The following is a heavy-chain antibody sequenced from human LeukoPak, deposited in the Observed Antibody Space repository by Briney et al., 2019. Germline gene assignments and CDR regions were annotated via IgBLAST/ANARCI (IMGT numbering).Heavy chain of an antibody. CDR3: ARNPASIVVVPAAIYFDY. CDR2: ISGSGGST. CDR1: GFTFSSYA. D-gene: IGHD2-2*01. Sequence: EGSLRLSCAASGFTFSSYAMSWVRQAPGKGLEWVSAISGSGGSTYYADSVKGRFTISRDNSKNTLYLQMNSLRAEDTAVYYCARNPASIVVVPAAIYFDYWGQGTLVTVSS. V-gene: IGHV3-23*01. J-gene: IGHJ4*02.